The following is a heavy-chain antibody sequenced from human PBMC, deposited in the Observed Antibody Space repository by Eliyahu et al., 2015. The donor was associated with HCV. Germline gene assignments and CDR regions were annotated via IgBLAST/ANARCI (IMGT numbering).Heavy chain of an antibody. CDR2: LNPRGSI. CDR3: ARKGTTKDNWFDT. V-gene: IGHV4-4*09. D-gene: IGHD1-1*01. J-gene: IGHJ5*02. Sequence: QVRLEESGPXVVKPPQTLSLTCSVXXXXLENYFWSWIRQAPGKGLEWIGYLNPRGSIMYNPSLRSRATMSSDMSRSQFSLRLTSVTPADSAKYFCARKGTTKDNWFDTWGQGTQVTVSS. CDR1: XXXLENYF.